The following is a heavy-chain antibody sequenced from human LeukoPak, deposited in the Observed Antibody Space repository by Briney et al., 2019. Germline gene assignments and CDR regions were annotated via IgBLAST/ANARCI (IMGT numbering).Heavy chain of an antibody. Sequence: GGSVRLSCAASGFTFTFYWMSWVRQAPGKGLEWVANIKQDGSDKYYVDSVKGRFTISRDKSKNSLYLQMNSLRAEDTAFYFCARHSNKYDYDSSGHYRSFDYWGQGTLVSVFS. CDR1: GFTFTFYW. CDR2: IKQDGSDK. CDR3: ARHSNKYDYDSSGHYRSFDY. D-gene: IGHD3-22*01. V-gene: IGHV3-7*01. J-gene: IGHJ4*02.